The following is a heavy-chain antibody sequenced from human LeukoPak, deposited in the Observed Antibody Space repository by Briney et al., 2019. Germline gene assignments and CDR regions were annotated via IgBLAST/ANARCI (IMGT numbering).Heavy chain of an antibody. Sequence: PSETLSFTCTVSGGSISSYYWSWIRQPPGKGLEWIGYIYYSGSTNYNPSLKSRVTISVDTSKNQFSLKLSSVTAADTAVYYCARAAYSSSWPGFGNWFDPWGQGTLVTVSS. CDR1: GGSISSYY. CDR2: IYYSGST. CDR3: ARAAYSSSWPGFGNWFDP. J-gene: IGHJ5*02. V-gene: IGHV4-59*01. D-gene: IGHD6-13*01.